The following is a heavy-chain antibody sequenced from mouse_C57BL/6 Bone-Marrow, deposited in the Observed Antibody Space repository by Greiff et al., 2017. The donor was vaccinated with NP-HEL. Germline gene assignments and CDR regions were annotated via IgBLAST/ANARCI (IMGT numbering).Heavy chain of an antibody. CDR2: IYPRSGNT. CDR1: GYTFTSYG. CDR3: ARRRDYYYGSSYAMDY. Sequence: QVQLQQSGAELARPGASVKLSCKASGYTFTSYGISWVKQRTGQGLEWIGEIYPRSGNTYYNEKFKGKATLTADKSSSTAYMELRSLTSEDSAVYFCARRRDYYYGSSYAMDYWGQGTSVTVSS. V-gene: IGHV1-81*01. J-gene: IGHJ4*01. D-gene: IGHD1-1*01.